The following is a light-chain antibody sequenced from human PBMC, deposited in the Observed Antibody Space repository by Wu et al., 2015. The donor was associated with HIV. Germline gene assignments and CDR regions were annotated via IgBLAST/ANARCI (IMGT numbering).Light chain of an antibody. CDR3: QQSFSVPQFT. CDR1: QSISIY. J-gene: IGKJ3*01. CDR2: AAS. Sequence: DIQLTQAPSSLSASVGDRVTITCRASQSISIYLNWYQQKPGEAPKLLISAASSLQSGVPSRFSGSGSGTDFTLTISSLQPEDFATYYCQQSFSVPQFTFGPGTKVDI. V-gene: IGKV1-39*01.